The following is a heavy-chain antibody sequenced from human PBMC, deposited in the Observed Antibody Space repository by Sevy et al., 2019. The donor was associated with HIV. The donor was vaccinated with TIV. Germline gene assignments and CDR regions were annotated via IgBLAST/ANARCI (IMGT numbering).Heavy chain of an antibody. CDR2: INTGTGDT. V-gene: IGHV1-3*04. CDR1: GDPLNVYK. CDR3: ARNDDI. Sequence: ASVKVSCKASGDPLNVYKIDWVRQAPGQSLEWMGWINTGTGDTRFSQNFQGRVTLTRDTSASTAHMELSSLRSEDTAIYYCARNDDIWGQGTMVTVSS. J-gene: IGHJ3*02.